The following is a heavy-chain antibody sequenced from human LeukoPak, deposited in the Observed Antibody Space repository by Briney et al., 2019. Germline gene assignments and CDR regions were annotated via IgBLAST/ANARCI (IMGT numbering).Heavy chain of an antibody. J-gene: IGHJ4*02. Sequence: SETLSLTCTVSGGSISSGGYCWSWIRQHPGTGLEWVGYIYYSGSTYYNPSLKSRVTISVDTSKNQFSLKLSSVTAADTAVYYCARSPRPTIFGVADAQFDYWGQGTLVTVSS. CDR2: IYYSGST. D-gene: IGHD3-3*01. V-gene: IGHV4-31*03. CDR3: ARSPRPTIFGVADAQFDY. CDR1: GGSISSGGYC.